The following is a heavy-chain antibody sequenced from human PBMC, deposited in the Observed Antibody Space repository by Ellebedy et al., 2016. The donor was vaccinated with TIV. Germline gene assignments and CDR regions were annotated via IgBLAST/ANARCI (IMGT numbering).Heavy chain of an antibody. V-gene: IGHV4-59*01. CDR3: ARHAKLFLCFFDY. Sequence: MPSETLSLTCTVSGASISGYYWGWIRQPPGKTLEWIGYIYYSGSTNYNPSLKSRVTISVDTSKNQFSLNLSSVTAADTAVYYCARHAKLFLCFFDYWGQGTLVTVSS. D-gene: IGHD2/OR15-2a*01. CDR2: IYYSGST. J-gene: IGHJ4*02. CDR1: GASISGYY.